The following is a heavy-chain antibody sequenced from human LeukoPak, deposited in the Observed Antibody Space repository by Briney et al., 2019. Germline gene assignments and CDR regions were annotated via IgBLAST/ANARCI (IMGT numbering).Heavy chain of an antibody. V-gene: IGHV3-49*03. CDR3: ARDFSSNWYGTTDY. CDR1: GFTFGDYA. D-gene: IGHD6-13*01. Sequence: GGSLRLSCTASGFTFGDYAMSWFRQAPGQGLEWVGFIRSKAYGGTTEYAASVSGRFTVSRDDSKSIAYLQMNSLKTDDTAVYYCARDFSSNWYGTTDYWGQGTLVTVSS. J-gene: IGHJ4*02. CDR2: IRSKAYGGTT.